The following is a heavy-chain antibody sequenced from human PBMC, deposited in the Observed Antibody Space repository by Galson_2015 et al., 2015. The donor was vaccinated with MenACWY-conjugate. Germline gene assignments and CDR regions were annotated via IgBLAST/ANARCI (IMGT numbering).Heavy chain of an antibody. CDR1: GYTFTFYD. Sequence: SVKVSCKASGYTFTFYDMSWVRQTPGQGLECLGRMNPNSGNTGYAQKFQGRVTMTRNTSITTAYMELSSLSSEDTAVYFCARVTAGRFDVWGQGTLVTVSS. CDR2: MNPNSGNT. V-gene: IGHV1-8*01. J-gene: IGHJ4*02. CDR3: ARVTAGRFDV.